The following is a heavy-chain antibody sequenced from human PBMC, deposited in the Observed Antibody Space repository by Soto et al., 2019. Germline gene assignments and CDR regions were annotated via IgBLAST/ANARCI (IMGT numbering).Heavy chain of an antibody. CDR3: AKHPPSSSSFWKCYFDY. Sequence: GGSLRLSCAASGFTFSSYAMSWVRQAPGKGLEWVSAISGSGGSTYYADSVKGRFTISRDNSKNTLYLQMNSLRAEDTAVYYCAKHPPSSSSFWKCYFDYWGQGTLVTVSS. CDR1: GFTFSSYA. V-gene: IGHV3-23*01. J-gene: IGHJ4*02. CDR2: ISGSGGST. D-gene: IGHD6-6*01.